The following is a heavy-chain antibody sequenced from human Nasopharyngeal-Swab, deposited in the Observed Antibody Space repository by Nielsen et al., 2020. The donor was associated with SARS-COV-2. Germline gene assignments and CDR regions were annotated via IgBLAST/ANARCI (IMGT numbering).Heavy chain of an antibody. D-gene: IGHD2-8*01. Sequence: SVKVSCKASRFSITYRFLHWMRQAPGPALEWMGWITPFNGNSKYAQKFQGRVSITRDGSRTTASLELSSLRPDDTAMYFCASGQCINGVCNPTDGLDVWGQGTSVTVS. CDR1: RFSITYRF. CDR2: ITPFNGNS. CDR3: ASGQCINGVCNPTDGLDV. J-gene: IGHJ6*02. V-gene: IGHV1-45*02.